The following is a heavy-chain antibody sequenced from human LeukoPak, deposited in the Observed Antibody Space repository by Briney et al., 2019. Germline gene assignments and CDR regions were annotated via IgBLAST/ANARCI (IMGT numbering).Heavy chain of an antibody. CDR3: AREGWLQSFDY. Sequence: SQTLSLTCTVSGGSISSGSYYWSWIRQPAGKGQEWIGRIYTSGSTNYNPSLKSRVTISVDTSKNQFSLKLSSVTTADTAVYYCAREGWLQSFDYWGQGTLVTVSS. V-gene: IGHV4-61*02. CDR2: IYTSGST. D-gene: IGHD5-24*01. J-gene: IGHJ4*02. CDR1: GGSISSGSYY.